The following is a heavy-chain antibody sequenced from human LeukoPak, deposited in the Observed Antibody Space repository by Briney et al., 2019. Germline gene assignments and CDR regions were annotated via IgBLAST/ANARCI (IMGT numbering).Heavy chain of an antibody. CDR3: ARVSYDFWSGSPSYYMDV. CDR2: IYYSGST. D-gene: IGHD3-3*01. V-gene: IGHV4-31*03. CDR1: GGSISSGGYY. J-gene: IGHJ6*03. Sequence: SETLSLTCTVSGGSISSGGYYWSWIRQHPGKGLEWIGYIYYSGSTYYNPSLKSRVTISVDTSKNQFSLKLSSVTAADTAVYYCARVSYDFWSGSPSYYMDVWGKGTTVTVSS.